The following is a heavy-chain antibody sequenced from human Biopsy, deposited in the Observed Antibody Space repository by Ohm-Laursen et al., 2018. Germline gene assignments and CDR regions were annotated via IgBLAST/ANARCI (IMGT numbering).Heavy chain of an antibody. V-gene: IGHV4-34*01. Sequence: LSLTCGVYGGSFSGYYCSWIRQPPGKGLEWIGEINDSGRTNYNPSLRSRVTLSVDTSKNQFSLKLSSVTAADTAVYYCARGDYFDSNGYFWFDPWGQGTLLTVSS. J-gene: IGHJ5*02. D-gene: IGHD3-22*01. CDR2: INDSGRT. CDR1: GGSFSGYY. CDR3: ARGDYFDSNGYFWFDP.